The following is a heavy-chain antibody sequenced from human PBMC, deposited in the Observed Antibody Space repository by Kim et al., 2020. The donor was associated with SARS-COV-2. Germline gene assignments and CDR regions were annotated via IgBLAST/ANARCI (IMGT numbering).Heavy chain of an antibody. D-gene: IGHD1-20*01. CDR1: GFIFSSYW. V-gene: IGHV3-7*01. J-gene: IGHJ4*02. CDR2: IKQDGSEK. CDR3: ARDGASWYNWNCDY. Sequence: GGSLRLSCAASGFIFSSYWMSWVRQAPGKGLEWVANIKQDGSEKYYVDSVKGRFTISRDNANNSLYLQMKSLRAEDTAVYYCARDGASWYNWNCDYWGQGTLVTVSS.